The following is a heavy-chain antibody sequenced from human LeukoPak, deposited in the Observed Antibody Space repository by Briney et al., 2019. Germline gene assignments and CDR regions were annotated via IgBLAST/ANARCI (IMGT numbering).Heavy chain of an antibody. J-gene: IGHJ5*02. CDR2: IRYDGSNK. Sequence: GGSLRLSCAASGFTFSSYGMHWVRQAPGKGLEWVAFIRYDGSNKYYADSVKGRFTISRDNSKNTLYLQMNSLRAEDTAVYYCAKDPYYYGWGPPPAFDPWGQGTLVTVSS. CDR3: AKDPYYYGWGPPPAFDP. CDR1: GFTFSSYG. V-gene: IGHV3-30*02. D-gene: IGHD3-10*01.